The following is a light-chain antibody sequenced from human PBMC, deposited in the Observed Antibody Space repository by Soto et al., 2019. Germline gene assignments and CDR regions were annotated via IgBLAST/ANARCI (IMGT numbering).Light chain of an antibody. CDR1: QSVSSSY. CDR3: QQYGSSPPIT. J-gene: IGKJ5*01. Sequence: EIVLTQSPGTLSLSPGERATLSCRASQSVSSSYLAWYQQKPGQAPRLLIYGASSRATGIPDRFSGSGSGTDSTLPISRLEPQDFALSYCQQYGSSPPITFGQGTRLEIK. V-gene: IGKV3-20*01. CDR2: GAS.